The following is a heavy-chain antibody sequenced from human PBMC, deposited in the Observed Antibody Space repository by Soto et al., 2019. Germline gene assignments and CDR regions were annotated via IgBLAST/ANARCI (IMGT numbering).Heavy chain of an antibody. CDR2: INAGNGNT. CDR3: ARDDAVVVVAAMDY. J-gene: IGHJ4*02. Sequence: QVPLVQSGAEVKKPGASVKVSCKASGYTFTSYAMHWVRQAPGQRLEWMGWINAGNGNTKYSQKFQGRVTITRDTSASTAYMELSSLRSEDTAVYYCARDDAVVVVAAMDYWGQGTLVTVSS. D-gene: IGHD2-15*01. V-gene: IGHV1-3*01. CDR1: GYTFTSYA.